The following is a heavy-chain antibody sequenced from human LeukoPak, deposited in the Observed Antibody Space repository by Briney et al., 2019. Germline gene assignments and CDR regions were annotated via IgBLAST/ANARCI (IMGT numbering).Heavy chain of an antibody. Sequence: GGSLRLSCAASGFTFSSYWMHWVRQAPGKGLVWVSRINSDGSSTSYADSVKGRFTISRDNAKNTLYPQMNSLRAEDTAVYYCASLPVPAADFDYWGQGTLVTVSS. CDR1: GFTFSSYW. V-gene: IGHV3-74*01. J-gene: IGHJ4*02. D-gene: IGHD2-2*01. CDR3: ASLPVPAADFDY. CDR2: INSDGSST.